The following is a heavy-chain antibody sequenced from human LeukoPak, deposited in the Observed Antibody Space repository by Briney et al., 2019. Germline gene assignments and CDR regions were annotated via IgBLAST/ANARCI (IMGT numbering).Heavy chain of an antibody. CDR1: GFTFSRHW. D-gene: IGHD4-17*01. V-gene: IGHV3-7*01. CDR3: VRGPHYGAYTDYFDY. CDR2: IKQGGSEN. Sequence: GGSLRLSCAASGFTFSRHWMSWVRQAPGKGLEWVATIKQGGSENYYVDSVKGRFAISRDDANNSLYLQMNGLRVEDTALYYCVRGPHYGAYTDYFDYWGQGTLVTVSS. J-gene: IGHJ4*02.